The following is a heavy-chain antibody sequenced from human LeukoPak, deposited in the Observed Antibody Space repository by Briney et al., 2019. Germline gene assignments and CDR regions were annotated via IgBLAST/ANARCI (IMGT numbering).Heavy chain of an antibody. CDR1: GYTFATYG. V-gene: IGHV1-18*01. D-gene: IGHD2-8*01. J-gene: IGHJ6*03. CDR3: ARDTWDSNGVRYMDV. Sequence: ASVKVSCKASGYTFATYGISWVRQAPGQGLEWMGWISVYNGNTNYAQKFQGRVTMTTDTSTSTAYMELRSLTSDDTAVYYCARDTWDSNGVRYMDVWGKGTTVIVSS. CDR2: ISVYNGNT.